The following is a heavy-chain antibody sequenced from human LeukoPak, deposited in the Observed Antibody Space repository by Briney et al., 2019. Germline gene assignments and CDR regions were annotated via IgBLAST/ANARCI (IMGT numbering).Heavy chain of an antibody. CDR3: ARVNYYYYYMDV. V-gene: IGHV4-4*07. J-gene: IGHJ6*03. Sequence: SETLSLTCTVSGGSISNYYWSWIRQPAGKGLEWIGRIYTSGGTNYNPSLKSRVTMSVDTSKNQFSLKLSSVTAADTAVYYCARVNYYYYYMDVWGKGTTVTISS. CDR2: IYTSGGT. CDR1: GGSISNYY.